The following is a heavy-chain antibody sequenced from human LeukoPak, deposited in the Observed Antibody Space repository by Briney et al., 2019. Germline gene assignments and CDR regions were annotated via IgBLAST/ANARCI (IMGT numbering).Heavy chain of an antibody. J-gene: IGHJ4*02. Sequence: GGSLRLSCAASGFTVSSNYMSWVRQAPGKGLEWGSVIYSGGSTYYADSVKGRFTISRDNSKNTLYLQMNSLRAEDTAVYYCARGGLWFGELDYYFDYWGQGTLVTVSS. CDR2: IYSGGST. D-gene: IGHD3-10*01. CDR1: GFTVSSNY. CDR3: ARGGLWFGELDYYFDY. V-gene: IGHV3-53*01.